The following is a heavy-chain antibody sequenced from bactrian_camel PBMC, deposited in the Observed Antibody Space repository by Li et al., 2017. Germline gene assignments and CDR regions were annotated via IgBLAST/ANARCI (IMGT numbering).Heavy chain of an antibody. CDR3: TKDSGYVGSQSD. V-gene: IGHV3S10*01. D-gene: IGHD6*01. Sequence: VQLVESGGGLVQPGGSLTLSCAATGFTVSSYTMTWVRQAPGKGLEWVSGIHSNGLTNYADSVKGRFTISRDNAKSTLYLQCNSLKSEDTAKYFCTKDSGYVGSQSDWGQGTQVTVS. J-gene: IGHJ4*01. CDR2: IHSNGLT. CDR1: GFTVSSYT.